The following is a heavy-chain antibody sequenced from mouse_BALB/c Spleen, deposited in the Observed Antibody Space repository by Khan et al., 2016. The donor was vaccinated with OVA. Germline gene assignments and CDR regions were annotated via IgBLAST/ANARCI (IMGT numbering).Heavy chain of an antibody. CDR3: SRWATWYFDV. J-gene: IGHJ1*01. Sequence: QVQLKESGGEVVRPGTSVKISCKASGYTFTNYWLGWVKQRPGHGLEWIGDIYPGGDYTNYNEKFKGKATLTVDTSSSTANMQLRSLTSVDAAVYFCSRWATWYFDVWGAGTTVTVSS. D-gene: IGHD3-1*01. CDR2: IYPGGDYT. CDR1: GYTFTNYW. V-gene: IGHV1-63*02.